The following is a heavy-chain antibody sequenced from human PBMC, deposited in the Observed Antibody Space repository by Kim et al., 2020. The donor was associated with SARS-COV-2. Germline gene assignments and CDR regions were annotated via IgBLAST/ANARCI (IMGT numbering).Heavy chain of an antibody. Sequence: GGSLRLSCAASGFTFSSYGMHWVRQAPGKGLEWVAVIWYDGSNKYYADSVKGRFTISRDNSKNTLYLQMNSLRAEDTAVYYCAKEGYYGSGSLSYWGQGTLVTVSS. J-gene: IGHJ4*02. D-gene: IGHD3-10*01. CDR1: GFTFSSYG. CDR3: AKEGYYGSGSLSY. V-gene: IGHV3-33*06. CDR2: IWYDGSNK.